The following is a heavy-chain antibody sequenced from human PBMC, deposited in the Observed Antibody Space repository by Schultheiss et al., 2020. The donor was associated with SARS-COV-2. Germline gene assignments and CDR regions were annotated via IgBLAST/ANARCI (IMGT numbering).Heavy chain of an antibody. Sequence: GGSLRLSCAASGFTFSGSAMHWVRQASGKGLEWVGRIKSKTDGGTTDYAAPVKGRFTISRDDSKNTLYLQMNSLKTEDTAVYYCARDPPLYYYDSSGYHWDYWGQGTLVTVSS. V-gene: IGHV3-15*01. CDR1: GFTFSGSA. J-gene: IGHJ4*02. CDR3: ARDPPLYYYDSSGYHWDY. CDR2: IKSKTDGGTT. D-gene: IGHD3-22*01.